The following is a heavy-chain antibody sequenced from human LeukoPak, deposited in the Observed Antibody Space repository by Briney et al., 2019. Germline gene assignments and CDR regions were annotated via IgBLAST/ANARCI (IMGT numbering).Heavy chain of an antibody. CDR1: AFTFRAYG. V-gene: IGHV3-30*18. Sequence: GGSLRLSCAASAFTFRAYGMHWVRQAPGKGLEWVAVISHDANNRYYADSVKGRFTISRDNSKNTPYLQMNSLRAEDTAVYYCAKDRHPARTDGYYFDYWGQGTLVTVSS. CDR3: AKDRHPARTDGYYFDY. CDR2: ISHDANNR. D-gene: IGHD5-24*01. J-gene: IGHJ4*02.